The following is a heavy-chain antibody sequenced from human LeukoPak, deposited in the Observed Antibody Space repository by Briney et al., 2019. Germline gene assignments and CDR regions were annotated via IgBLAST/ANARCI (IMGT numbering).Heavy chain of an antibody. CDR3: ARDRWELLDY. CDR1: GFTFDDYA. CDR2: ISWNSGSI. J-gene: IGHJ4*02. V-gene: IGHV3-9*01. Sequence: GRSLRLFCAASGFTFDDYAMHWVRQAPGKGLEWVSGISWNSGSIGYADSVKGRFTISRDNSKNMLYLQMNSLRAEDTAVYYCARDRWELLDYWGQGTLVTVSS. D-gene: IGHD1-26*01.